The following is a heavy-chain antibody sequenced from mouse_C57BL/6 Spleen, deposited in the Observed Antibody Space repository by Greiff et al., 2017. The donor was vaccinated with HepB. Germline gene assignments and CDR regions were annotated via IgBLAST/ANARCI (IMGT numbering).Heavy chain of an antibody. D-gene: IGHD2-4*01. CDR1: GYSITSGYY. CDR3: ASYDYEGFAY. V-gene: IGHV3-6*01. CDR2: ISYDGSN. J-gene: IGHJ3*01. Sequence: EVQLVESGPGLVKPSQSLSLTCSVTGYSITSGYYWNWIRQFPGNKLEWMGYISYDGSNNYNPSLKNRISITRDTSKNQFFLKLNSVTTEDTATYYCASYDYEGFAYWGQGTLVTVSA.